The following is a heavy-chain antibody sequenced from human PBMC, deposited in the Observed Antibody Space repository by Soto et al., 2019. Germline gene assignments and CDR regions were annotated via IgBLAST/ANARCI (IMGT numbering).Heavy chain of an antibody. J-gene: IGHJ4*02. Sequence: SDTCSVADGSSSSSSYYRGRKSQPPGKGLEWIGSIYYSGSTYYNPSLKSRVTISVDTSKNQFSLKLSSVTAADTAVYYCARSDRLTGYYVVDYWGQGTLVTVSS. CDR1: DGSSSSSSYY. CDR3: ARSDRLTGYYVVDY. CDR2: IYYSGST. D-gene: IGHD3-9*01. V-gene: IGHV4-39*01.